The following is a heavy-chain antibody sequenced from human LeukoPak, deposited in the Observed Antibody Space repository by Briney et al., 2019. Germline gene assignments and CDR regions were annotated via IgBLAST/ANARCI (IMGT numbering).Heavy chain of an antibody. CDR1: GGSMISDSYY. CDR2: LYYRGSA. Sequence: KASETLSLTCIVSGGSMISDSYYWAWIRQPPGKGLQWIGSLYYRGSAYYDPSLKSRVTISGDTSHNQFSLKLNSVTAADTAVYYCAKAAGYYYDSSGYPRSWGQGTLVTVSS. CDR3: AKAAGYYYDSSGYPRS. D-gene: IGHD3-22*01. V-gene: IGHV4-39*01. J-gene: IGHJ5*02.